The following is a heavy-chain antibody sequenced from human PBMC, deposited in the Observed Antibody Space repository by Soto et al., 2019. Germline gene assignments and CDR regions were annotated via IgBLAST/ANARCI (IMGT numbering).Heavy chain of an antibody. CDR2: IKSKTDGGTI. D-gene: IGHD6-13*01. V-gene: IGHV3-15*01. Sequence: GGSLRLSCAASGFTFSNAWMSWVRQAPGKGLEWVGRIKSKTDGGTIDYAAPVKGRFTISRDDSKNTLYLQMNSLKTEDTAVYYCTTGNSSLYYFDYWGQGTLVTVSS. J-gene: IGHJ4*02. CDR1: GFTFSNAW. CDR3: TTGNSSLYYFDY.